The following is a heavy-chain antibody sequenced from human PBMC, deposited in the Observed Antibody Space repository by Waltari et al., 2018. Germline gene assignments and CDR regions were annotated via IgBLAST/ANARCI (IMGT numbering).Heavy chain of an antibody. CDR1: GVSISGVY. Sequence: QVQLQESGPGLVRPSAPLSLSCAVSGVSISGVYWSWIRQPPGQGLEWVGYISNSGTTSYNPSLKSRATISPATSKNRISLNLTSMTAADTAVYYCARLSYGHGKDAFDLWGQGTMVTVSS. V-gene: IGHV4-59*01. D-gene: IGHD1-26*01. CDR2: ISNSGTT. J-gene: IGHJ3*01. CDR3: ARLSYGHGKDAFDL.